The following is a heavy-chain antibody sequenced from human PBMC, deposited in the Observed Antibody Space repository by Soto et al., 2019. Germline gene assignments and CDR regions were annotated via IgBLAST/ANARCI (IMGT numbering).Heavy chain of an antibody. V-gene: IGHV1-18*01. D-gene: IGHD1-26*01. Sequence: QVQLVQSGAEVKKPGASVKVSCKASGYTFTSYGISWVRQAPGQGLEWMGWISAYNGNTNYAQKLQGRVTMTTDTSTSTGYLELRSLRSEDTAVYYGGRDKGWEPTCSWGQGTLVSVSS. CDR2: ISAYNGNT. J-gene: IGHJ5*02. CDR3: GRDKGWEPTCS. CDR1: GYTFTSYG.